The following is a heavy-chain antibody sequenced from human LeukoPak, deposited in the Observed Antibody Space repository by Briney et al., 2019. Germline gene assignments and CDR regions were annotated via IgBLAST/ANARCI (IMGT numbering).Heavy chain of an antibody. CDR2: IKQDGSEK. Sequence: GGSLRLSCAASGFTFSSYWMSWVRQAPGKGLEWVANIKQDGSEKYYVDSVKGRFTISRDNAKNSLYLQMNSLRAEDTAVYYCASEVRYGSRVLEYGSYLWYWGQGTLVTVSS. V-gene: IGHV3-7*01. CDR1: GFTFSSYW. J-gene: IGHJ4*02. D-gene: IGHD1-26*01. CDR3: ASEVRYGSRVLEYGSYLWY.